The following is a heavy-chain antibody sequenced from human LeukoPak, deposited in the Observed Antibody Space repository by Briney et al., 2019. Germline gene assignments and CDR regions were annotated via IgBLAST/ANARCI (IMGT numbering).Heavy chain of an antibody. CDR1: GFTFSSYA. J-gene: IGHJ4*02. V-gene: IGHV3-30*04. CDR3: ARWSHTRSSMFSDFDY. CDR2: ISYDGSNK. D-gene: IGHD3-10*02. Sequence: GGSLRLSCAASGFTFSSYAMHWVRQAPGKGLEWVAVISYDGSNKYYADSVKGRFTISRDNSKNTLYLQMNSLRAEDTAVYYCARWSHTRSSMFSDFDYWGQGTLVTVSS.